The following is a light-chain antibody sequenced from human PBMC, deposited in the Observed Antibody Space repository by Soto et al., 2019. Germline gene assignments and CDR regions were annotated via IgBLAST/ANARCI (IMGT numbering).Light chain of an antibody. CDR1: QSVSSY. J-gene: IGKJ1*01. CDR3: QQYGNSPQM. CDR2: DAS. Sequence: EIVLTQSPATLSLSPGERATLSCRASQSVSSYLAWYQQRPGQAPRLLIYDASDRATGIPDRFTGSGSGTDFTLTISRLEPEDFAVYYCQQYGNSPQMFGQGTKVDIK. V-gene: IGKV3-20*01.